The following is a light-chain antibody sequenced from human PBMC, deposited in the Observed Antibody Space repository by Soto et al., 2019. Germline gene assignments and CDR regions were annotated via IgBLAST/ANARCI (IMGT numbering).Light chain of an antibody. V-gene: IGKV3-20*01. CDR1: QSVSSGS. J-gene: IGKJ2*01. Sequence: EIVLPQSPGTLPLSPGERATLSCRASQSVSSGSLDWSQQKPGQAPRLLIDGASNRATGIPHRFSGSGSGTDFTFTISRLEPEDFAVYYCQQYGSSPRTFGQGTKLEIK. CDR2: GAS. CDR3: QQYGSSPRT.